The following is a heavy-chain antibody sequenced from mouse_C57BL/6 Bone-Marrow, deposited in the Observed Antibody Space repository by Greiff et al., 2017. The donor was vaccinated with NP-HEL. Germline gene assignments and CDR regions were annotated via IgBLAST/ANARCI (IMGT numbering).Heavy chain of an antibody. V-gene: IGHV14-1*01. CDR2: IDPEDGDT. CDR3: TTPVVATDWYFDV. CDR1: GFNIKDYY. D-gene: IGHD1-1*01. J-gene: IGHJ1*03. Sequence: DVKLVESGAELVRPGASVKLSCTASGFNIKDYYMHWVKQRPEQGLEWIGRIDPEDGDTEYAPKFQGKATMTADTSSNTAYLQLSSLTSEDTAVYYCTTPVVATDWYFDVWGTGTTVTVSS.